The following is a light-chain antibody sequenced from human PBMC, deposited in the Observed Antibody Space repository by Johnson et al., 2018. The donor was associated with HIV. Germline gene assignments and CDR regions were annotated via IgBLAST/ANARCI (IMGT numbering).Light chain of an antibody. CDR1: SSNIGNNY. J-gene: IGLJ1*01. V-gene: IGLV1-51*02. CDR2: ENN. Sequence: QSVLTQPPSVSAAPGQKVTISCSGSSSNIGNNYVSWYQQLPGTAPKLLIYENNKRPSGIPDRFSGSKSGTSATLGITGLQTGDEADYYCGTWDNSLSAYVFATGTKGTVL. CDR3: GTWDNSLSAYV.